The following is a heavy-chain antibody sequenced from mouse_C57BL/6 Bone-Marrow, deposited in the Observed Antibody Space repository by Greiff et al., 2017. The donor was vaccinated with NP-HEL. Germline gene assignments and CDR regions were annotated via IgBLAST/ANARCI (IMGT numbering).Heavy chain of an antibody. V-gene: IGHV14-2*01. Sequence: VQLQQSGAELVKPGASVKLSCTASGFNIKDYYMHWVKQRTEQGLEWIGRIDPEDGETKYAPKFPGKATITADTSSNTAYLQLSSLTSEDTAVYYCARSGNDYWGQGTTLTVSS. CDR1: GFNIKDYY. J-gene: IGHJ2*01. CDR3: ARSGNDY. CDR2: IDPEDGET. D-gene: IGHD3-2*02.